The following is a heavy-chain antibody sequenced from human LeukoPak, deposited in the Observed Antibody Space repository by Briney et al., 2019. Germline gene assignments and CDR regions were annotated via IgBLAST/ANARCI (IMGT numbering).Heavy chain of an antibody. CDR1: GGSISSYY. D-gene: IGHD6-13*01. CDR3: ARQRRYSSFH. Sequence: SETLSLTCTVSGGSISSYYWSWIRQPPGKGLEWIGYIYYSGSTNYNPSLKSRVTISVDTSKNQFSLKLSSVTAADTAVYYCARQRRYSSFHWGQGTLVTVSS. V-gene: IGHV4-59*08. J-gene: IGHJ4*02. CDR2: IYYSGST.